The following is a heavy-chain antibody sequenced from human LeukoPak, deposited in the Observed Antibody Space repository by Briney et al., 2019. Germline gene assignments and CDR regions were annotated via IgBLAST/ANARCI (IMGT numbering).Heavy chain of an antibody. J-gene: IGHJ4*02. V-gene: IGHV4-4*07. Sequence: KPSETLSLTCTVSGGSISSYYWSWIRQPAAKGREWIGRIYTSGSTNYNPSLKSRVTMSVDTSKNQFSLKLSSVTAADTAVYYCAREMGALVVPAAHFDYRGQGTLVTVSS. CDR2: IYTSGST. D-gene: IGHD2-2*01. CDR1: GGSISSYY. CDR3: AREMGALVVPAAHFDY.